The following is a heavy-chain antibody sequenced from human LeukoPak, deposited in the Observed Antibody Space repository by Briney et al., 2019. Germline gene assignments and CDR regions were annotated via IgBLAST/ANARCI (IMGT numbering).Heavy chain of an antibody. CDR3: VRTRRGRITMVRGVPHYLDY. CDR2: IKQDGSEK. V-gene: IGHV3-7*01. D-gene: IGHD3-10*01. J-gene: IGHJ4*02. Sequence: GGSLRLSCAASGFTFSTYWMSWVRQAPGKGLEWVVNIKQDGSEKYYVDSGKGRFTISRDNAKNSLYLQMNSLRAEDTAVYYCVRTRRGRITMVRGVPHYLDYWGQGTLVTVSS. CDR1: GFTFSTYW.